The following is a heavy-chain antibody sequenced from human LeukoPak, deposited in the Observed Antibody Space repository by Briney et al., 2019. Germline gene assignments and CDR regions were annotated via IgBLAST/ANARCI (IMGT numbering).Heavy chain of an antibody. CDR1: GFTFDDYA. Sequence: GGSLRLSCAASGFTFDDYAMHWVRQAPGKGLEWVSLITGDGGSTYYADSVKGRFTISRDNSENSLYLQMNSLRAEDTALYYCARTGNFDYWGQGTLVTGSS. D-gene: IGHD3/OR15-3a*01. CDR2: ITGDGGST. CDR3: ARTGNFDY. J-gene: IGHJ4*02. V-gene: IGHV3-43*02.